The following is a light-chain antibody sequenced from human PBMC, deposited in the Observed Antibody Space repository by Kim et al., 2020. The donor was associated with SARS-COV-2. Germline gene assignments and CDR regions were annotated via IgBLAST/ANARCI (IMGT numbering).Light chain of an antibody. J-gene: IGLJ2*01. CDR2: DVS. CDR1: SGDVGGYNY. V-gene: IGLV2-11*01. CDR3: CSYAGSYTFV. Sequence: GQSVTISCTGTSGDVGGYNYVSWYQHHPGKAPKLMIYDVSKRPSGVPDRFSGSKSGNTASLTISGLQAEDEADYYCCSYAGSYTFVFGGGTQLTVL.